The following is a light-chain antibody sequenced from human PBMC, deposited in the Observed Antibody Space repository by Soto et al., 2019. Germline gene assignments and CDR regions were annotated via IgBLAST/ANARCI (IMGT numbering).Light chain of an antibody. Sequence: DIVMTQSPLSLPVTPGEPASISCRSSQSLLHSNGYNYLDWYLQKPGQSPQLLIYLGSNRASGVPDRCSGSGSGADFTLKISRVEAEDLGVYYCMQALQTPWTSGHGTKVEIK. CDR1: QSLLHSNGYNY. CDR2: LGS. J-gene: IGKJ1*01. V-gene: IGKV2-28*01. CDR3: MQALQTPWT.